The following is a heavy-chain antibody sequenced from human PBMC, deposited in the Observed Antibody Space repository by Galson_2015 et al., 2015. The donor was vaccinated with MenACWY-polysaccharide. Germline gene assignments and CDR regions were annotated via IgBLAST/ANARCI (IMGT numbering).Heavy chain of an antibody. V-gene: IGHV3-23*01. D-gene: IGHD2-21*01. Sequence: SRRLSCAASGFTFRSYPMNWVRQTPGKGLEWVSGISGSGNSAFYADSVRGRFTISRDNSKNTLYLQMNSLRADDTALYYCAKSGGDGVTVFATVPTAPESWGQGTLVTVSS. CDR3: AKSGGDGVTVFATVPTAPES. CDR1: GFTFRSYP. J-gene: IGHJ4*02. CDR2: ISGSGNSA.